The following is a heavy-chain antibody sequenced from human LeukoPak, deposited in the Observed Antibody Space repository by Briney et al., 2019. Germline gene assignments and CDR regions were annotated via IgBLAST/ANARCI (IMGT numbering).Heavy chain of an antibody. Sequence: ASVKVSCKVSGYTLTELSMHWVRQAPGKGLEWMGGFDPEDGETIYAQKFQGRVTMTEDTSTDTAYMELSSLRSEDTAVYYCAPITIFGVVMTYWGQGTLVTVSS. CDR1: GYTLTELS. CDR2: FDPEDGET. D-gene: IGHD3-3*01. V-gene: IGHV1-24*01. CDR3: APITIFGVVMTY. J-gene: IGHJ4*02.